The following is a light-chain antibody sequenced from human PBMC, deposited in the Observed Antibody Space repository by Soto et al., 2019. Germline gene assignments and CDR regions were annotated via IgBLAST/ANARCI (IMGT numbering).Light chain of an antibody. CDR1: QSISDY. CDR2: KAS. Sequence: DIQMTQSPSTLSASVGDRVTITCRASQSISDYLAWYQQKPGKAPKLLIYKASSLESGFPSRFSGSGSGTEFTLTISSLQPDDFAIYYCQQFNGYPWTFGQGTKVESK. J-gene: IGKJ1*01. CDR3: QQFNGYPWT. V-gene: IGKV1-5*03.